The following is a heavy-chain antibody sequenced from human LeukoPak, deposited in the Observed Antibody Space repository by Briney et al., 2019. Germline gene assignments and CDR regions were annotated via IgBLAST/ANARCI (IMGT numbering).Heavy chain of an antibody. D-gene: IGHD3-3*01. CDR1: GGSISSYY. V-gene: IGHV4-59*01. CDR2: IYYSGST. CDR3: ARGRQYYDFWSGYGGSGAFDI. Sequence: PSETLSLTCTDSGGSISSYYWSWIRQPPGKGLEWIGYIYYSGSTNYNPSLKSRVTISVDTSKNQFSLKLSSVTAADTAVYYCARGRQYYDFWSGYGGSGAFDIWGQGTMVTVSS. J-gene: IGHJ3*02.